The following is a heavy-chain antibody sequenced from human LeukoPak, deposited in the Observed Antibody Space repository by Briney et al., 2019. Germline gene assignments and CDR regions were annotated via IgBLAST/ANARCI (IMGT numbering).Heavy chain of an antibody. V-gene: IGHV3-48*03. CDR2: ISDVGTTI. CDR1: GFAFSSHE. CDR3: AREYMIT. J-gene: IGHJ3*01. Sequence: PGGSLRLSCAASGFAFSSHEMNWVRQAPGKGLEWVSYISDVGTTIYYADSVKGRFTISRDSAKNSLYLQMNSLRAEDTAVYYCAREYMITWGQGTMVTVSS. D-gene: IGHD3-16*01.